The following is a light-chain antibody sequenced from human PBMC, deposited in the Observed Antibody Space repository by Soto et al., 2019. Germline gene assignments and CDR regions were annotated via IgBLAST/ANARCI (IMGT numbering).Light chain of an antibody. J-gene: IGKJ1*01. CDR3: QQYYSNPQT. CDR1: QSILYTSSKRNY. Sequence: DIVMTQSPDSLAVSLGERATLNCKSSQSILYTSSKRNYLAWYQYKPGQPPKLLVYWASTRESGVPARFSGSGSETDFTLTISSLQDEDVAVYYCQQYYSNPQTFGQGTRVEIK. V-gene: IGKV4-1*01. CDR2: WAS.